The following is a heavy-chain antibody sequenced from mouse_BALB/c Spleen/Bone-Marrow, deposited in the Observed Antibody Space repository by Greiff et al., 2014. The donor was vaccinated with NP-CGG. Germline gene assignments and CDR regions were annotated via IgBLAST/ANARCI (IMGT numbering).Heavy chain of an antibody. V-gene: IGHV14-3*02. CDR2: TDPANGNT. CDR1: GFNIKDTY. D-gene: IGHD2-4*01. Sequence: VQLQQSGAELVKPGASVKLSCTASGFNIKDTYMHWVKQRPEQGLEWIGRTDPANGNTKYDPKFQGKATITADTSSNTAYLRLSSLTSEDTAVYYCALYYDYDVGYWGQGTTLTVSS. J-gene: IGHJ2*01. CDR3: ALYYDYDVGY.